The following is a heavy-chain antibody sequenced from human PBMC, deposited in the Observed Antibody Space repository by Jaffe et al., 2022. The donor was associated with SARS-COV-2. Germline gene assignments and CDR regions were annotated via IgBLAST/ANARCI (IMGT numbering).Heavy chain of an antibody. V-gene: IGHV5-51*01. CDR1: GYSFTNCW. CDR2: INLCKSDI. J-gene: IGHJ6*03. D-gene: IGHD5-12*01. CDR3: ARPVYTDYDLHYYMDV. Sequence: EVKLVQSGAEVKKPGESLKISCKVSGYSFTNCWIVWVRQMPGKGLEWMGIINLCKSDIRYSPSFQGQVTISADNFISTAYLQWSSLKASDTAIYYCARPVYTDYDLHYYMDVWGKGTTVTVSS.